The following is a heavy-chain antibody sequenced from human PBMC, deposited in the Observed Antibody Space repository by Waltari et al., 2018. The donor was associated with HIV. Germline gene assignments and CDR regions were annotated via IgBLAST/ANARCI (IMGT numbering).Heavy chain of an antibody. CDR1: GGSISSSSYY. CDR2: IYYSGST. J-gene: IGHJ1*01. V-gene: IGHV4-39*01. Sequence: QLQLQESGPGLVKPSETLSLTCTVSGGSISSSSYYWGWIRQPPGRGLEWIGSIYYSGSTHYNPSLKRRVTISVDTSKNQFSLKLSSVTAADTAVYYCARHGGDLLWFGEAEYFQHWGQGTLVTVSS. D-gene: IGHD3-10*01. CDR3: ARHGGDLLWFGEAEYFQH.